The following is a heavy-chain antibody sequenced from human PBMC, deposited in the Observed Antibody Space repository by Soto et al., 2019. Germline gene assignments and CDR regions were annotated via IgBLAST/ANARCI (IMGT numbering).Heavy chain of an antibody. CDR3: TRDGDGRMTTNPYYYYGMDV. CDR1: GGSISGYY. V-gene: IGHV4-59*01. CDR2: VYYSGGA. D-gene: IGHD2-21*02. J-gene: IGHJ6*02. Sequence: SETLSLTCTVSGGSISGYYWSWIRQPPGKGLEWIGNVYYSGGAKYNPSVKRRVSISVDTSKNQFSLNLSSVTAADTAVYYCTRDGDGRMTTNPYYYYGMDVWGPGITVTVSS.